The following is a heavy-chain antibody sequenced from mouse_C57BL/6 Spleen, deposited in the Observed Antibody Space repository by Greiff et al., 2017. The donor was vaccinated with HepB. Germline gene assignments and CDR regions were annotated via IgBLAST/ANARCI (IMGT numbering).Heavy chain of an antibody. J-gene: IGHJ1*03. CDR1: GFTFSDYG. Sequence: EVQVVESGGGLVKPGGSLKLSCAASGFTFSDYGMHWVRQAPEKGLEWVAYISSGSSTIYYADTVKGRFTISRDNAKNTLFLQMTSLRSEDTAMYYCARGGHITTVVATNFDVWGTGTTVTVSS. CDR3: ARGGHITTVVATNFDV. CDR2: ISSGSSTI. V-gene: IGHV5-17*01. D-gene: IGHD1-1*01.